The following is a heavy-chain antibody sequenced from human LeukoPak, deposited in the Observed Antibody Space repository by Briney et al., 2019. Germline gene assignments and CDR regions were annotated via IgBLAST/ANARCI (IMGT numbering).Heavy chain of an antibody. CDR2: IYTSGST. V-gene: IGHV4-61*02. J-gene: IGHJ4*02. Sequence: PSETLSLTCTVSGGSISSGSYYWSWIRQPAGKGLEWIGRIYTSGSTNYNPSLKSRVTISVDTSKNQFSLKLSSVTAADTAVYYCARGSSSSWYDGDYWGQGTLVTVSS. CDR3: ARGSSSSWYDGDY. CDR1: GGSISSGSYY. D-gene: IGHD6-13*01.